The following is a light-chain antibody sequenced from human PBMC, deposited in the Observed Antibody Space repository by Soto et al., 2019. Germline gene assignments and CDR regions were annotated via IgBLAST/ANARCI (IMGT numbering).Light chain of an antibody. J-gene: IGLJ1*01. CDR1: SSDVVGYNY. Sequence: QSARTQPPSASVSPGQSVTISCTGTSSDVVGYNYVSWYQQHPGNAPKLMIYEVSKRPSGVPDRFSGSKSGNTASLTVSGLQAEDEADYYCSSYAGSNNYVFGTGTKLTVL. V-gene: IGLV2-8*01. CDR3: SSYAGSNNYV. CDR2: EVS.